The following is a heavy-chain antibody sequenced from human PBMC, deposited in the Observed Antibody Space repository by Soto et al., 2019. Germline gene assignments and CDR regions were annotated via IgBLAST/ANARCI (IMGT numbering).Heavy chain of an antibody. Sequence: QVQLVESGGGVVQPGRSLRLSCAASGFTFSSYGMHWVRQAPGKGLEWVAVICYDGSNKYYADSVKGRFTISRDNSKNTQYLQQNSLRAEDTAVYYCARGSRLAYYYYDGMDVWGQGTTVTVSS. CDR3: ARGSRLAYYYYDGMDV. CDR2: ICYDGSNK. CDR1: GFTFSSYG. V-gene: IGHV3-33*01. J-gene: IGHJ6*02. D-gene: IGHD6-19*01.